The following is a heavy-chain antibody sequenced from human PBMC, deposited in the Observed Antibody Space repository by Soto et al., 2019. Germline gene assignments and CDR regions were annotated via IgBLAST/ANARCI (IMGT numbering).Heavy chain of an antibody. J-gene: IGHJ4*02. V-gene: IGHV4-34*01. CDR1: GGSFSCYY. CDR2: INHSGST. Sequence: SETLPLTCAVYGGSFSCYYWSWIRQPPGKGLEWIGEINHSGSTNYNPSLKSRVTISVDTSKNQFSLKLSSVTAADTAVYYCATEARIVVVPAAMTGGGIFDYWGQGTLVTVSS. D-gene: IGHD2-2*01. CDR3: ATEARIVVVPAAMTGGGIFDY.